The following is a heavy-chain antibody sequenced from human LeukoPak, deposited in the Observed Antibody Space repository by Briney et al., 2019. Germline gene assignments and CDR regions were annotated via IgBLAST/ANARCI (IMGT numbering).Heavy chain of an antibody. CDR1: GGSISSSSYY. D-gene: IGHD3-9*01. Sequence: NPSETLSLTCTVSGGSISSSSYYWGWIRQPPGKGQEWIGSIYYSGSTYYNPSLKSRVTISVDTSKNQFSLKLSSVTAADTAVYYCARDVPNYDILTGTHYFDYWGQGTLVTVSS. CDR2: IYYSGST. CDR3: ARDVPNYDILTGTHYFDY. V-gene: IGHV4-39*07. J-gene: IGHJ4*02.